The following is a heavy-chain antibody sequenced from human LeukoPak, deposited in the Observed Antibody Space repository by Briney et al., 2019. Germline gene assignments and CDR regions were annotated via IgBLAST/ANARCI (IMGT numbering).Heavy chain of an antibody. J-gene: IGHJ5*02. CDR3: ARGDPENWFDP. V-gene: IGHV3-7*01. CDR2: IKHDGGDK. CDR1: GFTFSNYW. Sequence: PGGSLRLSCAASGFTFSNYWMSWVRQAPGKGLEWVANIKHDGGDKHYVDSVKGRFTIARDSAKNSLNLQMNSLRAEDTAVYYCARGDPENWFDPWGQGTLVTVSS.